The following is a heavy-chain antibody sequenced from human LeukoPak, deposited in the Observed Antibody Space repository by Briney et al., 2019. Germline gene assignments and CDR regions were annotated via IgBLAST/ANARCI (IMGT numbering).Heavy chain of an antibody. CDR3: ARADWGSVDY. CDR2: ISYDGSNK. CDR1: GFTFSSYG. J-gene: IGHJ4*02. D-gene: IGHD7-27*01. V-gene: IGHV3-30*03. Sequence: GGSLRLSCAASGFTFSSYGMHWVRQAPGKGLEWGVVISYDGSNKYYADSVKGRFTISRDNSKNTLYLQMNSLRAEDTAVYYCARADWGSVDYWGQGTLVTVSS.